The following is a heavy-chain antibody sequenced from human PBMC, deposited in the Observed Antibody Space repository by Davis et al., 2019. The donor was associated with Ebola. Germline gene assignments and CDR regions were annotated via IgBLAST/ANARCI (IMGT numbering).Heavy chain of an antibody. CDR3: AREAAITGTTSDFDY. D-gene: IGHD1-7*01. J-gene: IGHJ4*02. Sequence: HTGGSLRLSCAASGFTFSNFWMHWVRQAPGKGLVCVSRINNDGSITNYADSVKGRFTISRANSKNTLYLQVNSLRAEDTAVYYCAREAAITGTTSDFDYWGQGTLVTVSS. CDR1: GFTFSNFW. CDR2: INNDGSIT. V-gene: IGHV3-74*01.